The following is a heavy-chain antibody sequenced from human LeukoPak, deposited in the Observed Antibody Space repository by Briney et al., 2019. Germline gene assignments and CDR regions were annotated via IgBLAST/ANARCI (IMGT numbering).Heavy chain of an antibody. Sequence: PGGSLRLSCTASGFTFGDYAMSWFRQAPGKGLEWVGFIRSKAYDGTTEYAASVKGRFTISRDDSKSIAYLQMNSLKTEDTAVYYCTRDLEYYYDSSGYPDYWGQGTLVTVSS. J-gene: IGHJ4*02. V-gene: IGHV3-49*03. CDR1: GFTFGDYA. CDR3: TRDLEYYYDSSGYPDY. D-gene: IGHD3-22*01. CDR2: IRSKAYDGTT.